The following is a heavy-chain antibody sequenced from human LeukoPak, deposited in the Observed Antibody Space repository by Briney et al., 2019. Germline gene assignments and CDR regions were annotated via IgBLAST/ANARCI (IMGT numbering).Heavy chain of an antibody. CDR3: ARYVGYCSATTCRGNWFDP. Sequence: ASVKVSCKASGYTFTSYYRHWVRQAPGQGLEWVGLINPGGSSTNYAQKFQGRVTLTRDTSTSTVYMDLSSLRSEATAVYYCARYVGYCSATTCRGNWFDPWGQGTLVTVSS. V-gene: IGHV1-46*01. CDR1: GYTFTSYY. J-gene: IGHJ5*02. D-gene: IGHD2-2*01. CDR2: INPGGSST.